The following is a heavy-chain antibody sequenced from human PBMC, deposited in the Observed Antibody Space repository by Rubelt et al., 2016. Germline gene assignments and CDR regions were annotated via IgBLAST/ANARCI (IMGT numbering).Heavy chain of an antibody. D-gene: IGHD4-23*01. V-gene: IGHV4-34*01. J-gene: IGHJ4*02. Sequence: QVQLQQWGAGLLKPSETLSLTCAVYGGSFSGYYWSWIRQPPGKGLEWIGEINHSGSTNYNPSLKSRVTRSVDTSKNQFSLKLSSVTAADTAVYYCATSGGNGGDFDYWGQGTLVTVSS. CDR3: ATSGGNGGDFDY. CDR1: GGSFSGYY. CDR2: INHSGST.